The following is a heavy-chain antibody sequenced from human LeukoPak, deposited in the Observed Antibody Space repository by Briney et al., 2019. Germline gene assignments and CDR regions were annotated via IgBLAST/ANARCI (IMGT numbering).Heavy chain of an antibody. CDR3: AKEGTYTYGASDFDY. CDR1: GVSISSSSYY. Sequence: SETLPLTCTVPGVSISSSSYYWGWIRQPPGKGLEWIGSIYSSGSTYYNPSLKSRVTISVDTSKNQFTLKLSSVTAADTAVYYCAKEGTYTYGASDFDYWGQGTLVTVSS. J-gene: IGHJ4*02. V-gene: IGHV4-39*06. CDR2: IYSSGST. D-gene: IGHD4/OR15-4a*01.